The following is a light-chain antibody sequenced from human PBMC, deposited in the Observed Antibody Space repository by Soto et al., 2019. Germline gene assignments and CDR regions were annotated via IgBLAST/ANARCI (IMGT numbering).Light chain of an antibody. J-gene: IGKJ4*01. CDR2: DAS. V-gene: IGKV3D-20*01. Sequence: PGDVATLSCGASQTITFNFLAWYQQKPGLAPRLLVYDASIRADGIPDRFSGSVSGTDFTLTISRLEPEDFAMYYCQHYGDSNPTFGGGTRVEI. CDR3: QHYGDSNPT. CDR1: QTITFNF.